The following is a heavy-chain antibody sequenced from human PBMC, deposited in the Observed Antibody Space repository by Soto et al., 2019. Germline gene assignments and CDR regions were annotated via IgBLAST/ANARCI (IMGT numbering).Heavy chain of an antibody. CDR2: TSYDGSNK. CDR1: GFTFRSYV. CDR3: ARWGTTGGLDV. J-gene: IGHJ4*02. D-gene: IGHD3-16*01. Sequence: QVQLVESGGGVVQPGTSPRLSCVGSGFTFRSYVIHWVRQAPGKGLEWVALTSYDGSNKYYDDSVKGRFTISRDNSRNTLDLQMDNLRLEDTALYYCARWGTTGGLDVWGQGTLVSVSS. V-gene: IGHV3-30*19.